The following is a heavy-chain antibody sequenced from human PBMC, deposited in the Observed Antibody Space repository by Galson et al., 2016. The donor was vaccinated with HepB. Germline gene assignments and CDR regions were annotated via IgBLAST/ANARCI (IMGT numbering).Heavy chain of an antibody. CDR1: GGTFSSYA. V-gene: IGHV1-69*06. Sequence: SVKVSCKASGGTFSSYAISWVRQAPGQGLEWMGGIIPIFGTANYAQKFQGRVTITADKSTSTAYMELSSQRSEDTAVYYCARAGSSSWLYYYYYMDVWGKGATVTVSS. CDR2: IIPIFGTA. D-gene: IGHD6-13*01. J-gene: IGHJ6*03. CDR3: ARAGSSSWLYYYYYMDV.